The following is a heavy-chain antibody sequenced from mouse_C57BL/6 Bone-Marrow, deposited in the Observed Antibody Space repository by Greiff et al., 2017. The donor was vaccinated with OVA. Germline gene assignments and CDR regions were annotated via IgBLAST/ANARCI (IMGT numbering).Heavy chain of an antibody. V-gene: IGHV3-1*01. CDR2: ISYSGST. CDR1: GYSITSGYD. Sequence: EVQLVESGPGMVKPSQSLSLTCTVTGYSITSGYDWHWIRHFPGNKLEWMGYISYSGSTNYNPSLKSRISITHDTSKNHFFLKLNSVTTEDTATYYCARGLPHYYGSIPGVWGTGTTVTVSS. D-gene: IGHD1-1*01. J-gene: IGHJ1*03. CDR3: ARGLPHYYGSIPGV.